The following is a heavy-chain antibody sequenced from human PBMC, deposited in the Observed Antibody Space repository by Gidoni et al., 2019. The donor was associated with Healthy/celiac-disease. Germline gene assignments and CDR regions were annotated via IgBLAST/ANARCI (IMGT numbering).Heavy chain of an antibody. J-gene: IGHJ3*02. CDR3: AKDGDPASSWFPSDI. V-gene: IGHV3-30*18. CDR2: ISYDGSNK. D-gene: IGHD6-13*01. Sequence: QVQLVESGGGVVQPGRSLRLSCAASGFTFSSYGMHWVRQAPGKGLEWVAVISYDGSNKYYADSVKGRFTISRDNSKNTLYLQMNSLRAEDTAVYYCAKDGDPASSWFPSDIWGQGTMVTVSS. CDR1: GFTFSSYG.